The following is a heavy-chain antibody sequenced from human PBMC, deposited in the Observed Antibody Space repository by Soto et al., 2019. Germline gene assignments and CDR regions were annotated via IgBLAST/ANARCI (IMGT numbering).Heavy chain of an antibody. CDR2: ISGSGGST. CDR3: ATAGSGYFSTYYFDY. Sequence: EVQLLESGGGLVQPGGSLRLSCAASGFTFSSYAMSWVRQAPGKGLGWVSAISGSGGSTYYADSVKGRFTISRDNSKNTLYLQMNSLRAEDTAVYYCATAGSGYFSTYYFDYWGQGTLVTVSS. D-gene: IGHD3-22*01. J-gene: IGHJ4*02. V-gene: IGHV3-23*01. CDR1: GFTFSSYA.